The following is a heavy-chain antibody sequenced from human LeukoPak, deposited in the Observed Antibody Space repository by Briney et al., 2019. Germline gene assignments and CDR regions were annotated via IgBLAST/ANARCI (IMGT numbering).Heavy chain of an antibody. CDR2: MNPNSGNT. J-gene: IGHJ4*02. CDR3: GRLLVIGVKYYFDY. Sequence: ASVKVSCKASGYTFTSYDINWVRQATGQGLEWMGWMNPNSGNTGYAQKFQGRVTMTRNTSISTAYMELSSLRPEDTAVYYCGRLLVIGVKYYFDYWGQGTLVTVSS. CDR1: GYTFTSYD. D-gene: IGHD3-16*02. V-gene: IGHV1-8*01.